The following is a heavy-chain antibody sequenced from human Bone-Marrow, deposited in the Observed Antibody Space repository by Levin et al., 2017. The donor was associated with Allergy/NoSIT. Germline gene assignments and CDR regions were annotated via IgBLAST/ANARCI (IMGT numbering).Heavy chain of an antibody. CDR3: VRDPGGWALDWGFYS. D-gene: IGHD3-16*01. CDR2: INTDAGTT. CDR1: GFSFSTHD. Sequence: GGSLRLSCAASGFSFSTHDLAWVRQVPGKGPVWVAFINTDAGTTYYADSVKGRFAISRDNAKNTLFLQMDSLRPEDTGVYFCVRDPGGWALDWGFYSWGHGTLVNVSS. V-gene: IGHV3-74*01. J-gene: IGHJ4*01.